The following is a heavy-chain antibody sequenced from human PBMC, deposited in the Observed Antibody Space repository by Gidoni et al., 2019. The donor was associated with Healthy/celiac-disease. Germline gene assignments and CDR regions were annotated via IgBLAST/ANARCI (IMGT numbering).Heavy chain of an antibody. J-gene: IGHJ6*02. D-gene: IGHD3-10*01. Sequence: EVQLVESGGGLVKPGGSLSLSCAASGFTFSNAWMNWVRQAPGKGLEWVGRIKSKTEGGTTDYAAPVKGRFTISRDDSKNTLYLQMNSLKTEDTAVYYCTTGRGDYYGSGKLTYYYYYGMDVWGQGTTVTVSS. V-gene: IGHV3-15*07. CDR1: GFTFSNAW. CDR3: TTGRGDYYGSGKLTYYYYYGMDV. CDR2: IKSKTEGGTT.